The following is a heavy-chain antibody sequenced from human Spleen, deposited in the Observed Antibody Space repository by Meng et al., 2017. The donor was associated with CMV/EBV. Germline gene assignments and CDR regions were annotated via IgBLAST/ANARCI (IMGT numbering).Heavy chain of an antibody. J-gene: IGHJ4*02. CDR2: IYYSGST. Sequence: SETLSLTCTVSGGSISSSSYYWGWIRQPPGKGLEWIGSIYYSGSTYYNPSLKSRVTISVDTSKNQFSLKLNSVTAADTAVYYCARGQLVSMIVVVISHFFDYWSQGTLVTVSS. CDR3: ARGQLVSMIVVVISHFFDY. V-gene: IGHV4-39*07. CDR1: GGSISSSSYY. D-gene: IGHD3-22*01.